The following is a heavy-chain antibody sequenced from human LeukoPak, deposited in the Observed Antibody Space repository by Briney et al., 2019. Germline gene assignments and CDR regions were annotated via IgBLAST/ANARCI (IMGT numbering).Heavy chain of an antibody. CDR3: ARPDVNSSGWYIYNI. CDR2: IYYSGST. CDR1: GGSISSYY. J-gene: IGHJ3*02. V-gene: IGHV4-59*08. Sequence: SETLSLTCTVSGGSISSYYWSWIRQPPGKGLEWIGYIYYSGSTNYNPSLKSRVTISVDTSKNQFSLKLSSVTAADTAVYYCARPDVNSSGWYIYNIWGQGTMVTVSS. D-gene: IGHD6-19*01.